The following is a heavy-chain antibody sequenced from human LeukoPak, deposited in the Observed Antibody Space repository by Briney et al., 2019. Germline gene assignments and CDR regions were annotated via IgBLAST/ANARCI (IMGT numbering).Heavy chain of an antibody. CDR2: IYHSGST. D-gene: IGHD4-17*01. CDR1: GYSISSGYY. Sequence: SETLSLTCTVSGYSISSGYYWGWIRQPPGKGLEWIGSIYHSGSTYYNPSLKSRVTISVDTSKNQFSLKLSSVTAADTAVYYCASAVTTSSYYYYYMDVWGKGTTVTVSS. J-gene: IGHJ6*03. CDR3: ASAVTTSSYYYYYMDV. V-gene: IGHV4-38-2*02.